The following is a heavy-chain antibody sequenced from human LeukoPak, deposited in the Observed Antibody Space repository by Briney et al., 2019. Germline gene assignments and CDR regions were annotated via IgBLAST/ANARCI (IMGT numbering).Heavy chain of an antibody. CDR1: GFTFSSYA. Sequence: GGSLGLSCVTSGFTFSSYAVSWVRQAPGKGLEWVSVISGSGGTTYYADSVKGRFTISRDNSKSTLYLQMNSLRAEDTAVYYCAKDTSGSTSYSYHYGMDVWGQGTTVTVSS. D-gene: IGHD1-26*01. J-gene: IGHJ6*02. CDR2: ISGSGGTT. CDR3: AKDTSGSTSYSYHYGMDV. V-gene: IGHV3-23*01.